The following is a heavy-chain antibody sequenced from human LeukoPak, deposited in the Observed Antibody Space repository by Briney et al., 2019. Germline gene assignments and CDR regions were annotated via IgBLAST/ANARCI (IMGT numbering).Heavy chain of an antibody. CDR2: VSDSGSDT. Sequence: GGSLRLSCAASGFTFSNHGMSRVRQASGKGLEWVSAVSDSGSDTYYADSVKGRFTVSRDNSKNTLYLQMNSLRAEDTALYYCAKRVPYSSSSVYFDKWGQGTLVTVSS. CDR1: GFTFSNHG. D-gene: IGHD6-6*01. V-gene: IGHV3-23*01. J-gene: IGHJ4*02. CDR3: AKRVPYSSSSVYFDK.